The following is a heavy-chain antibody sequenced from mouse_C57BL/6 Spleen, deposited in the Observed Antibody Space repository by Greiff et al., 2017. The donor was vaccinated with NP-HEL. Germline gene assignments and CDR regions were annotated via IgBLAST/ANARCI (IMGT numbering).Heavy chain of an antibody. V-gene: IGHV1-50*01. J-gene: IGHJ1*03. CDR3: ARGNYYWYFDV. CDR1: GYTFTSYW. Sequence: QVQLKQPGAELVKPGASVKLSCKASGYTFTSYWMQWVKQRPGQGLEWIGEIDPSDSYTNYNQKFKGKATLTVDTSSSTAYMQLSSLTSEDSAVYYCARGNYYWYFDVWGTGTTVTVSS. CDR2: IDPSDSYT.